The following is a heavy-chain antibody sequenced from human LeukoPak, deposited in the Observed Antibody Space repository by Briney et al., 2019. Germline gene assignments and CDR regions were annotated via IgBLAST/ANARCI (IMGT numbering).Heavy chain of an antibody. D-gene: IGHD6-19*01. CDR2: ISYDGSNK. CDR1: GFTFSSYA. V-gene: IGHV3-30*04. Sequence: GRSLRLSCAASGFTFSSYAMHWVRQAPGKGLEWVAVISYDGSNKYYADSVKGRFTISRDNSKNTLYLQMNSLRAEDTAVYYCAKGVNSGWLADGYYGMDVWGQGTTVTVSS. J-gene: IGHJ6*02. CDR3: AKGVNSGWLADGYYGMDV.